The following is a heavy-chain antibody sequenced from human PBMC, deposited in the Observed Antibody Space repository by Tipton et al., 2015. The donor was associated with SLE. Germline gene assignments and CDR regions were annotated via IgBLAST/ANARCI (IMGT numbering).Heavy chain of an antibody. D-gene: IGHD6-19*01. Sequence: TLSLTCAVYGGSFSGYYWTWIRQPPGKGLEWIGEINHSGSTNYSPSLKSRITISVDTSKNQFSLQLNSVTPEDTAVYYCARGVAVAGFDYWGQGTLVTVSS. J-gene: IGHJ4*02. V-gene: IGHV4-34*01. CDR3: ARGVAVAGFDY. CDR2: INHSGST. CDR1: GGSFSGYY.